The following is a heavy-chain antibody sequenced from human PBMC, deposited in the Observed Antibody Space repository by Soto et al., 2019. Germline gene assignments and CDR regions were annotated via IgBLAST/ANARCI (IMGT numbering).Heavy chain of an antibody. D-gene: IGHD2-21*02. CDR2: IDPSDSYT. CDR3: ARHLFQASCRGDCFRDGMDV. J-gene: IGHJ6*02. CDR1: GYSFTSYW. Sequence: PGESLKISCKGSGYSFTSYWISWVRQMPGKGLEWMGRIDPSDSYTNYSPSFQGHVTISADKSISTAYLQWSSLKASDTAMYYCARHLFQASCRGDCFRDGMDVWGQGTPVTVYS. V-gene: IGHV5-10-1*01.